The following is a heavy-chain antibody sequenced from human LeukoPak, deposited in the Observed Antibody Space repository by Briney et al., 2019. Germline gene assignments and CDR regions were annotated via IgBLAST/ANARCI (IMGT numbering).Heavy chain of an antibody. J-gene: IGHJ6*02. CDR3: ARRCSGGSCYSAHYYYGMDV. Sequence: ASVKVSCKASGYTFTSYGISWVRQAPGQGPEWMGWISAYNGNTNYAQKLQGRVTMTTDTSTSTAYMELRSLRSDDTAVYYCARRCSGGSCYSAHYYYGMDVWGQGTTVTVSS. V-gene: IGHV1-18*01. CDR2: ISAYNGNT. CDR1: GYTFTSYG. D-gene: IGHD2-15*01.